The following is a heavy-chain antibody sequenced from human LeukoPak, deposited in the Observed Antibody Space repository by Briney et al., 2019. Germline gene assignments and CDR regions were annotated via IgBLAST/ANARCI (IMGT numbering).Heavy chain of an antibody. CDR3: TRDLMTGFSSGWYFTY. D-gene: IGHD6-19*01. CDR1: GLNFNGYA. CDR2: TGGSDDNT. Sequence: PVGSLRLSCEGSGLNFNGYAISWVRQAPGKGLEWVAVTGGSDDNTHYADSVKGRFTISRDNSANRLFLQMHSLRPDDSARYYCTRDLMTGFSSGWYFTYWGQGTLVTVSS. V-gene: IGHV3-23*01. J-gene: IGHJ4*02.